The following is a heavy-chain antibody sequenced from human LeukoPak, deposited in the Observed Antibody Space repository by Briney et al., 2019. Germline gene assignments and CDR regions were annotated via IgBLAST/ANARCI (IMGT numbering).Heavy chain of an antibody. J-gene: IGHJ4*02. V-gene: IGHV3-74*01. CDR2: IASDGSST. CDR1: GFTFSSYW. Sequence: GGSLRLSCAASGFTFSSYWMNWVRQASGKGLVWVSRIASDGSSTTYADSVKGRFSISRDNAKNTLYLQMNSLRVEDMAVYYCARGRPHGNDYWGQGTLVTVSS. D-gene: IGHD4-23*01. CDR3: ARGRPHGNDY.